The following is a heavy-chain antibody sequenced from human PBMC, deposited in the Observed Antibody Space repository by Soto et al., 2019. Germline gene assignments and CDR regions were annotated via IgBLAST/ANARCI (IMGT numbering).Heavy chain of an antibody. V-gene: IGHV3-9*01. CDR1: GFTFDDYA. D-gene: IGHD2-2*01. CDR3: AKSLRVTAAISYYYYYGMDF. CDR2: IRWNSGSI. Sequence: EVQLVESGGGLVHPGRSLRLSCAASGFTFDDYAMHWVRQAPGKGLEWVSGIRWNSGSIGYADSVKGRFTISRDNAKNSLYLQMNSLRAEDTALYYCAKSLRVTAAISYYYYYGMDFWGQGTTVTVSS. J-gene: IGHJ6*02.